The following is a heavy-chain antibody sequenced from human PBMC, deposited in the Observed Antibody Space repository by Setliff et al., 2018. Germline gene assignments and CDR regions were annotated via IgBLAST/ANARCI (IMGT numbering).Heavy chain of an antibody. CDR2: INPNSGTT. CDR1: GYTFSDNY. CDR3: ARVLAADTYHDY. D-gene: IGHD3-3*01. Sequence: GASVKVSCKASGYTFSDNYMHWVRQAPGQGLECMGWINPNSGTTNFAQKFQGRITVTSDTSINTAYMELSGLRFDDTAVYYCARVLAADTYHDYWGQGTLVTVSS. V-gene: IGHV1-2*02. J-gene: IGHJ4*02.